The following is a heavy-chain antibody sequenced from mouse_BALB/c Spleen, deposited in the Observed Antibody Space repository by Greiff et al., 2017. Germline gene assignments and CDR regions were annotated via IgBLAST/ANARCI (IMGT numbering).Heavy chain of an antibody. CDR2: ISSGGSYT. CDR1: GFTFSSYG. V-gene: IGHV5-6*02. Sequence: DVKLVESGGDLVKPGGSLKLSCAASGFTFSSYGMSWVRQTPDKRLEWVATISSGGSYTYYPDSVKGRFTISRDNAKNTLYLQMSSLKSEDTAMYYCARHEGNPHYYAMDYWGQGTSVTVSS. CDR3: ARHEGNPHYYAMDY. D-gene: IGHD2-1*01. J-gene: IGHJ4*01.